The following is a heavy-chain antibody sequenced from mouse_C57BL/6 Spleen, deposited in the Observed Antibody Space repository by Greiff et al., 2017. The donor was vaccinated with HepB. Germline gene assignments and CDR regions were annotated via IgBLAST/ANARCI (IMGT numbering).Heavy chain of an antibody. D-gene: IGHD1-1*01. CDR3: ARDGYYGFDY. CDR2: IYPGSGST. CDR1: GYTFTSYW. V-gene: IGHV1-55*01. Sequence: QVHVKQPGAELVKPGASVKMSCKASGYTFTSYWITWVKQRPGQGLEWIGDIYPGSGSTNYNEKFKSKATLTVDTSSSTAYMQLSSLTAEDSAVYDCARDGYYGFDYWGEGTTLTVSS. J-gene: IGHJ2*01.